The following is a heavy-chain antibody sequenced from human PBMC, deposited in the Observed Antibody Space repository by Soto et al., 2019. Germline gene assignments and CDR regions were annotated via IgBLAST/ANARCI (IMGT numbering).Heavy chain of an antibody. CDR1: GGSISSYC. CDR3: ARTDSGSYGDHFDY. CDR2: IYYSGST. D-gene: IGHD1-26*01. Sequence: QVQLQESGPGLVKPSETLSLTCTVSGGSISSYCWSWIRQPPGKGLEWIGYIYYSGSTNYNPSLKSRVTISVDTSKNQFSLKLSSVTAADTAVYYCARTDSGSYGDHFDYWGQGTLVTVSS. J-gene: IGHJ4*02. V-gene: IGHV4-59*01.